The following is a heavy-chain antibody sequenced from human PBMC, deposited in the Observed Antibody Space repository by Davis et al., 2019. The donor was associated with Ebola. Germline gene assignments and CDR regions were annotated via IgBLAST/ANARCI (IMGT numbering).Heavy chain of an antibody. D-gene: IGHD6-13*01. Sequence: MPSETLSLTCALSGDSVSSSSIAWNWIRQSPSRGLEWLGSTYFQSKWYNDYAVSVKSRGTISLDTSKNQFSLQLNSVTPEYTAVYYCARGWAQSGFGNWGQGTLVIVSS. V-gene: IGHV6-1*01. CDR2: TYFQSKWYN. CDR3: ARGWAQSGFGN. J-gene: IGHJ4*02. CDR1: GDSVSSSSIA.